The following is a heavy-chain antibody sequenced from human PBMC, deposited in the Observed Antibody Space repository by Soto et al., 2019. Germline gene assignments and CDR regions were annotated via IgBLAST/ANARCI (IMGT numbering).Heavy chain of an antibody. CDR1: GFTLNSYS. CDR3: AKAKCSGNSCYVPDY. V-gene: IGHV3-23*01. J-gene: IGHJ4*01. Sequence: GGSLRLSFAASGFTLNSYSRACVRQAPGKGLEWVSSISGRVGSPSYADSVQGRFTISRDNCRNTLSLQMNSRRAEHTATYYCAKAKCSGNSCYVPDYWGHGSLVTVS. D-gene: IGHD2-15*01. CDR2: ISGRVGSP.